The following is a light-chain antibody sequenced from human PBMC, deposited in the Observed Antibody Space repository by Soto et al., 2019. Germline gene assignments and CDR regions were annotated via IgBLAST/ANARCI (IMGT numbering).Light chain of an antibody. CDR2: DAS. CDR3: QQYENLPIT. CDR1: QSVSTY. V-gene: IGKV3-11*01. J-gene: IGKJ5*01. Sequence: EIVLTQSPATLSLSPGERATLSCRASQSVSTYLAWYQQRPGQAPRLLIYDASKRATGIAARFSGSGSGTDFTLTISSLEPEDFAVYYCQQYENLPITFGQGTRLEIK.